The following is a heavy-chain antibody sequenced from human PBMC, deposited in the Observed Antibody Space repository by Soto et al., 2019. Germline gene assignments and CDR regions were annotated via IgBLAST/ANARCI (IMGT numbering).Heavy chain of an antibody. CDR3: ARDSSSSRYYFDY. CDR1: GGSISSSNW. V-gene: IGHV4-4*02. Sequence: SETLSLTCAVSGGSISSSNWWSWVRQPPGKGLEWIGEIYHSGSTNYNPSLKSRVTISVDKSKNQFSLKLSSVTAADTAVYYCARDSSSSRYYFDYWGQGSLVTVSS. CDR2: IYHSGST. J-gene: IGHJ4*02. D-gene: IGHD6-13*01.